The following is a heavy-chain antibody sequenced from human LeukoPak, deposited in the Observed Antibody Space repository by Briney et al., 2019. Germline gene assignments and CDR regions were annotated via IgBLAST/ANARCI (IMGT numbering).Heavy chain of an antibody. CDR3: AKDLGGGVTLEWFSG. CDR2: ISYDGSNK. J-gene: IGHJ4*02. CDR1: GFTFSSYA. V-gene: IGHV3-30-3*01. Sequence: PGGSLRLSCAASGFTFSSYAMHWVRQAPGKGLEWVAVISYDGSNKYYADSVKGRFTISRDNSKNTLYLQMNSLRAEDTAVYYCAKDLGGGVTLEWFSGWGQGTLVTVSS. D-gene: IGHD3-3*01.